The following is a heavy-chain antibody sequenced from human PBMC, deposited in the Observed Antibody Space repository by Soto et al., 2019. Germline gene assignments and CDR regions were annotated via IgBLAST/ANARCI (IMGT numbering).Heavy chain of an antibody. CDR2: IIPIFGPA. V-gene: IGHV1-69*06. CDR1: GGTFNTFA. J-gene: IGHJ4*02. CDR3: ARAAKRYFDY. Sequence: QVQLVQSGAEVKKPGSSVKVSCKASGGTFNTFAVSLVRQAPGQGLEWMGGIIPIFGPANYAQKFKGRVTITADKSTSTAYMELSNLRSEDTAVYYCARAAKRYFDYWGQGTQVTVS.